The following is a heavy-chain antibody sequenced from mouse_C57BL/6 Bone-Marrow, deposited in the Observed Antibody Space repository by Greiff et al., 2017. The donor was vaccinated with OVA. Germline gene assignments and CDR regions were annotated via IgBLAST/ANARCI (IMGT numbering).Heavy chain of an antibody. D-gene: IGHD4-1*01. CDR2: IRNKANNHAT. CDR3: TRSIFLGPSFDY. CDR1: GFTFSDAW. V-gene: IGHV6-6*01. Sequence: EVKLVESGGGLVQPGGSMKLSCAASGFTFSDAWMDWVRQSPEKGLEWVAEIRNKANNHATYYAESVKGRFTISRDDSKSSVYLQMNSLRAEDTGIYYCTRSIFLGPSFDYWGQGTTLTVSS. J-gene: IGHJ2*01.